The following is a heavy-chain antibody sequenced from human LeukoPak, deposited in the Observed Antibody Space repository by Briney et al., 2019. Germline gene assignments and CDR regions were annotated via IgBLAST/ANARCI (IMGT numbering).Heavy chain of an antibody. Sequence: PSETLSLTCTVSGVSISSGSYYWGWIRQPAGKGLEWIVRIYTSGSNNYNHSLKSRVTISVDTSKNQFSLKLSSVTAADTAVYYCARGLFYYDSSGYSNYFDYWGQGTLVTVSS. CDR2: IYTSGSN. V-gene: IGHV4-61*02. CDR1: GVSISSGSYY. J-gene: IGHJ4*02. D-gene: IGHD3-22*01. CDR3: ARGLFYYDSSGYSNYFDY.